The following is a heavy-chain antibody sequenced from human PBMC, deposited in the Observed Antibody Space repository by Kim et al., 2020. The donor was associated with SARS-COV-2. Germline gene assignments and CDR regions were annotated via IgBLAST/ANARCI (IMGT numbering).Heavy chain of an antibody. CDR2: IYSGGST. J-gene: IGHJ4*02. V-gene: IGHV3-66*01. Sequence: GGSLRLSCAASGFTVSSNYMSWVRQAPGKGLEWVSVIYSGGSTYYADSVKGRFTISRDNTTNTLYLQMNSRRGAETAAYYCARIVGAAGVVRYLGQGTL. CDR1: GFTVSSNY. CDR3: ARIVGAAGVVRY. D-gene: IGHD1-26*01.